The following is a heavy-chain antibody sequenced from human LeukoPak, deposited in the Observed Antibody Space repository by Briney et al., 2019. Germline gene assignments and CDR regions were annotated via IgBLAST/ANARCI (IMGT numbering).Heavy chain of an antibody. D-gene: IGHD6-13*01. CDR1: GGSISSYY. Sequence: PSETLSLTCTVSGGSISSYYWSWIRQPPGKGLEWIGYIYYSGSTNYNPSLKSRVTISVDTSKNQFSLKLSSVTAADTAVYYCARAGSSSWYTIPFDYWGQGTLVTVSS. J-gene: IGHJ4*02. CDR2: IYYSGST. V-gene: IGHV4-59*01. CDR3: ARAGSSSWYTIPFDY.